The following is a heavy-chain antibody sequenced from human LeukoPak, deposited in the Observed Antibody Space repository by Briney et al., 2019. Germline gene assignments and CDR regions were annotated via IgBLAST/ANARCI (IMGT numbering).Heavy chain of an antibody. CDR2: INPNSGGT. CDR3: ARDGGSYYWFDP. CDR1: GYTFTGYY. V-gene: IGHV1-2*06. D-gene: IGHD3-10*01. J-gene: IGHJ5*02. Sequence: ASVKVSCKASGYTFTGYYMHWVRQAPGQGLDWMGRINPNSGGTNYAQKFQGRVTMTRDTSISTAYMELSRLRSDDTAVYYCARDGGSYYWFDPWGQGTLVTVSS.